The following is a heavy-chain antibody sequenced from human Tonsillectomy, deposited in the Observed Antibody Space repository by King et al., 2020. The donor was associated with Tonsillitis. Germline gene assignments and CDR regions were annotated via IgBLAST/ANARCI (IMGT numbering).Heavy chain of an antibody. J-gene: IGHJ5*02. Sequence: VQLVESGGGLVQPGGSLRLSCAASGFTFSSYVMSWVRQAPGKGLEWVSAISGSGGTTYYADSVKGRFTISRDNSKNTLYLQMNSLRAEDTAVYYCANGLLWFGEPNSWGKGTLVTVSS. CDR3: ANGLLWFGEPNS. CDR2: ISGSGGTT. CDR1: GFTFSSYV. V-gene: IGHV3-23*04. D-gene: IGHD3-10*01.